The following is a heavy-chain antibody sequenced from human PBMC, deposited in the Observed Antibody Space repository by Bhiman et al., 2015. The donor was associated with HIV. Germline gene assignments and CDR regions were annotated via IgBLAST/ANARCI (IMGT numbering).Heavy chain of an antibody. J-gene: IGHJ6*02. D-gene: IGHD3-22*01. Sequence: EVQLVESGGGLVKPGGSLRLSCAASGFTFTDAWMNWVRQAPGKGLEWVGRIKSKSEGGTIDYAAPVKGRFTISRDDSESTLYLQLNSLKSEDTAMYYCTVPDSSGGLDVWGQGTTVTVSS. CDR3: TVPDSSGGLDV. CDR2: IKSKSEGGTI. CDR1: GFTFTDAW. V-gene: IGHV3-15*01.